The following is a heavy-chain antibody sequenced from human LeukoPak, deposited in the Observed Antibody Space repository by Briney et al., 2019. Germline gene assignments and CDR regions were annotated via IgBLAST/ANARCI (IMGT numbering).Heavy chain of an antibody. V-gene: IGHV3-48*02. CDR1: GFTFSSYS. Sequence: GGSLRLSCAASGFTFSSYSMNWVRQAPGKGLEWVSHITASGTAMFYADSVKGRFTISRDNAKNSLYLQMNSLRDEDTAVYYCARDLGDSTIFDYWGQGTLVTVSS. J-gene: IGHJ4*02. D-gene: IGHD3-16*01. CDR3: ARDLGDSTIFDY. CDR2: ITASGTAM.